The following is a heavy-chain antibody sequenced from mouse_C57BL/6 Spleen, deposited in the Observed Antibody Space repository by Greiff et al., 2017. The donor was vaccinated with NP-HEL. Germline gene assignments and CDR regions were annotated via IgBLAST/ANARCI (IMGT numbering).Heavy chain of an antibody. CDR2: LWSGGST. CDR1: GFSLTSYG. Sequence: VQGVESGPGLVQPSQSLSITCTVSGFSLTSYGVHWVRQSPGKGLAWLGVLWSGGSTDYNAAFISRLSISNDNSMSQVFFKMNSLQADDTAIYYCARNGQLGRGYYAMDYWGQGTSVTVSS. J-gene: IGHJ4*01. D-gene: IGHD4-1*02. V-gene: IGHV2-2*01. CDR3: ARNGQLGRGYYAMDY.